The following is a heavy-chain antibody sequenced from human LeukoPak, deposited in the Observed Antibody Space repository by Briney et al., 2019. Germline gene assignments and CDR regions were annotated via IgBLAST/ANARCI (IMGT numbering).Heavy chain of an antibody. V-gene: IGHV3-7*03. CDR3: AAGSGWSIEY. CDR2: IKHDGSER. CDR1: GFTSSSYW. J-gene: IGHJ4*02. Sequence: PGGSLRLSCAASGFTSSSYWMSWVREAPGKGLEGVANIKHDGSERNYMESVKGRFTISRDNANNSLHLQMNNLRAEDTAVYYCAAGSGWSIEYWGQGTLVTVSS. D-gene: IGHD6-19*01.